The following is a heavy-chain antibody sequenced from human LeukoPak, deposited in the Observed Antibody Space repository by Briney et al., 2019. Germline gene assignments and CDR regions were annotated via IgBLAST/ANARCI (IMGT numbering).Heavy chain of an antibody. CDR2: IYYSGST. D-gene: IGHD3-10*01. V-gene: IGHV4-59*08. CDR3: ARHFGSNDY. J-gene: IGHJ4*02. Sequence: SETLSLTCTVSGGSISSYYWSWIRQPPGKGLEWIGYIYYSGSTNYNPSLKSRVTISVDTSKNQFSLKLSSVTAADTAVYYCARHFGSNDYWGQGTLVTVSS. CDR1: GGSISSYY.